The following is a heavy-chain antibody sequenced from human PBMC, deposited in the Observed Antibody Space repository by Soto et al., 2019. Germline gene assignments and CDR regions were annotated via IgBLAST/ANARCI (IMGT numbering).Heavy chain of an antibody. V-gene: IGHV3-23*01. CDR3: ATDLYGGLKYFDC. CDR1: GFTFSNYA. D-gene: IGHD4-17*01. J-gene: IGHJ4*02. Sequence: GGSLRLSCVASGFTFSNYAMSCVRQTPGKGLEWVSAISGSGGDTYDADSVTGRFTVSRDNSKKTLFLQMNSLRAEDTAVYYCATDLYGGLKYFDCWGQGTLGTVS. CDR2: ISGSGGDT.